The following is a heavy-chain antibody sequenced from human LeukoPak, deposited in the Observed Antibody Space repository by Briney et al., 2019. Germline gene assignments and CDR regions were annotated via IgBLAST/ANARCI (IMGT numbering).Heavy chain of an antibody. CDR1: GFTFSSYG. CDR3: ARGPYTDY. Sequence: GGTLGLSCAASGFTFSSYGMNWVRQAPGKGLEWVSSISSSSSNIYYADSVKGRFTISRDNAKNSLYLQMNSLRAEDTAVYYCARGPYTDYWGQGTLVTVSS. J-gene: IGHJ4*02. V-gene: IGHV3-21*01. CDR2: ISSSSSNI. D-gene: IGHD2-2*02.